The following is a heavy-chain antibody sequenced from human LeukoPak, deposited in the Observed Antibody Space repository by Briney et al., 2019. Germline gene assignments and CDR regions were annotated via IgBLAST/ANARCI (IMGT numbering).Heavy chain of an antibody. D-gene: IGHD3-10*01. CDR3: ARGVGESQPFDY. J-gene: IGHJ4*02. CDR1: GYTLTELS. V-gene: IGHV1-24*01. Sequence: ASVKVSCKVSGYTLTELSMHWVRQAPGKGLEWMGGFDPEDGETIYAQKFQGRVTMTEDTSTDTAYMELSSLRSEDTAVYYCARGVGESQPFDYWGQGTLVTVSS. CDR2: FDPEDGET.